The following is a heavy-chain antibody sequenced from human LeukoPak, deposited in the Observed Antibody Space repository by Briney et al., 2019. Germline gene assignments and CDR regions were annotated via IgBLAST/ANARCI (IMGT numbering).Heavy chain of an antibody. CDR1: GGSISSSSDY. D-gene: IGHD4-17*01. CDR2: IYYSGST. J-gene: IGHJ6*03. V-gene: IGHV4-39*01. Sequence: PSETLSLTCTVSGGSISSSSDYWGWIRQPPGKGLEWIGSIYYSGSTYYNPSLKSRVTISVDTSKNQFSLKLSSVTAADTAVYYCARHPGYGDYVVYYYYYMDVWGKGTTVTVSS. CDR3: ARHPGYGDYVVYYYYYMDV.